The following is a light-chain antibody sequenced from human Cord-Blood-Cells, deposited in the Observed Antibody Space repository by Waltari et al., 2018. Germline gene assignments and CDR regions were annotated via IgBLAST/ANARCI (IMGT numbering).Light chain of an antibody. CDR2: AAS. CDR1: QSISSY. J-gene: IGKJ3*01. Sequence: DIQITKSPSSLSAPVGDRVTIPCRASQSISSYLNWYQQKPGKAPNLLIYAASSLQSGIPSRFSGSGSETDFTITISSLQPEDFATYYCQQSYSTPRFGPGTKVDIK. CDR3: QQSYSTPR. V-gene: IGKV1-39*01.